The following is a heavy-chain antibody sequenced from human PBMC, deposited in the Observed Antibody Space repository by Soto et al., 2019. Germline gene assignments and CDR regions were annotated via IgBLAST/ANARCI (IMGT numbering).Heavy chain of an antibody. CDR2: IYYSGST. CDR1: GGSISSGGYY. D-gene: IGHD4-17*01. V-gene: IGHV4-31*03. CDR3: ARELSRDYAGFDD. J-gene: IGHJ4*02. Sequence: SETLSLTCTVSGGSISSGGYYWSWIRQHPGKGLEWIGYIYYSGSTYYNPSLKSRVTISVDTSKNQFSLKLSSVTAADTAVYYCARELSRDYAGFDDWGQGTLVTVSS.